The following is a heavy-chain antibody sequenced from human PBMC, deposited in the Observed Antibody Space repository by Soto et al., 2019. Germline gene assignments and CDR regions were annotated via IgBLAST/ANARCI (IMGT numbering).Heavy chain of an antibody. V-gene: IGHV3-20*04. CDR1: GFTFDDYG. CDR3: ATTKEASAH. CDR2: INWNGGGT. Sequence: EVQLVESGGGMVRPGGSLRLSCAASGFTFDDYGMSWVRQAPGKGLEWVCDINWNGGGTAYVDSVKGRFTISRDNAKNSLYLQMNTLRAEDTSLYYCATTKEASAHWCQGTLVTVSS. D-gene: IGHD2-2*01. J-gene: IGHJ4*02.